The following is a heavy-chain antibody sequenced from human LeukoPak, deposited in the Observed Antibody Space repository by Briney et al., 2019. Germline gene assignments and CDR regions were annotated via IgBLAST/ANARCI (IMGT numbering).Heavy chain of an antibody. CDR1: GGSISSSSYY. J-gene: IGHJ4*02. V-gene: IGHV4-39*07. D-gene: IGHD6-13*01. CDR3: ARGITAASEFVY. CDR2: IYYSGST. Sequence: SETLSLTCTVSGGSISSSSYYWGWIRQPPGKGLEWIGSIYYSGSTYYNPSLKSRVTISVDTSKNQFSLKLSSVTAADTAVYYCARGITAASEFVYWGQGTLVTVSS.